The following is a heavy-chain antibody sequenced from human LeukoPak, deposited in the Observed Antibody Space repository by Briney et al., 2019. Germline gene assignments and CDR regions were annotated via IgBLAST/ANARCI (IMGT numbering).Heavy chain of an antibody. J-gene: IGHJ4*02. CDR1: GFTFSTYG. D-gene: IGHD2-15*01. CDR3: AKDSIVVVVAATSGFDY. Sequence: GGSLRLSCAASGFTFSTYGMHWVRQAPGKGLEWVSGISGSGGSTYYADSVKGRFTISRDNSKNTLYLQMNSLRAEDTAVYYCAKDSIVVVVAATSGFDYWGQGTLVTVSS. V-gene: IGHV3-23*01. CDR2: ISGSGGST.